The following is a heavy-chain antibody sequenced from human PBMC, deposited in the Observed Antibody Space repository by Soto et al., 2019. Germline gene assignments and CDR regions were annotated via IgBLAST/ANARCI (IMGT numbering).Heavy chain of an antibody. CDR3: ARDERRFLEWLFGPQFEPYGMDV. CDR2: ISYDGSNK. Sequence: GGSLRLSCAASGFTFSSYAMHWVRQAPGKGLEWVAVISYDGSNKYYADSVKGRFTISRDNSKNTLYLQMNSLRAEDTAVYYCARDERRFLEWLFGPQFEPYGMDVWGQGTTVTVSS. D-gene: IGHD3-3*01. V-gene: IGHV3-30-3*01. CDR1: GFTFSSYA. J-gene: IGHJ6*02.